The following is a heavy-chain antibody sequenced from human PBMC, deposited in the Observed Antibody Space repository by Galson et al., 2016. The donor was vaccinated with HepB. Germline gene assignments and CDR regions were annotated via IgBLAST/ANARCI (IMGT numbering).Heavy chain of an antibody. J-gene: IGHJ4*02. CDR1: GFTFSGYA. CDR3: ARAPVTSTTCCYYFDY. CDR2: IRSGGATT. D-gene: IGHD2-2*01. Sequence: SLRLSCAASGFTFSGYAMSWVRQAPGNGLEWVAAIRSGGATTYYADSVRGRFTVSRDNSKNTLYLQMNSLRAEDTAVYYCARAPVTSTTCCYYFDYWGQGTLVTVSS. V-gene: IGHV3-23*01.